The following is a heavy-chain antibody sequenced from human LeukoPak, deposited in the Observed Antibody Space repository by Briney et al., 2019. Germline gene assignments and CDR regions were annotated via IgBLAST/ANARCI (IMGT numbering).Heavy chain of an antibody. V-gene: IGHV3-11*03. CDR1: GFTVSSNY. J-gene: IGHJ3*02. Sequence: GGSLRLSCAASGFTVSSNYMTWIRQAPGKGLEWLTYISTSSSDTRYADSVKGRFTISRDDAKNSLYLQMNSLRAEDTALYYCASLVRQFTGAFDIWGQGTMVTVSS. D-gene: IGHD3-10*01. CDR2: ISTSSSDT. CDR3: ASLVRQFTGAFDI.